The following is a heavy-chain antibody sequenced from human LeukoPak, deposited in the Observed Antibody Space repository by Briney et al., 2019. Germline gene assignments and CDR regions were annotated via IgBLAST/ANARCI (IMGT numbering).Heavy chain of an antibody. D-gene: IGHD2-8*01. V-gene: IGHV3-7*01. CDR3: ARRNDEGFDP. CDR1: GFTFSSYA. CDR2: IKQDGSEK. J-gene: IGHJ5*02. Sequence: GRSLRLSCAASGFTFSSYAMHWVRQAPGKGLEWVANIKQDGSEKYYVDSVKGRFTISRDNAKNSLYLQMNSLRAEDTAVYYCARRNDEGFDPWGQGTLVTVSS.